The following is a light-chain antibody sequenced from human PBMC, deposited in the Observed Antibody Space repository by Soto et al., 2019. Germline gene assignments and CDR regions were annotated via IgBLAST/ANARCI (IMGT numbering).Light chain of an antibody. CDR1: QSLLHSNGYNY. CDR2: LGS. J-gene: IGKJ5*01. V-gene: IGKV2-28*01. Sequence: DIVMTQSPLSLPVTPGEPASISCRSSQSLLHSNGYNYLDWYLQKPGQSPQLLIYLGSNRASGVPDRFSGSGSGTDFTLKISRVEAEYVGVSSSMQDLQTLITFGQGTRLEIK. CDR3: MQDLQTLIT.